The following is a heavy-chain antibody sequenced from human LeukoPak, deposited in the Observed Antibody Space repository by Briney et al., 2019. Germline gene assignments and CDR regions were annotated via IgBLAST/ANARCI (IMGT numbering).Heavy chain of an antibody. CDR1: GFTLSSYW. Sequence: GGSLRLSCAASGFTLSSYWMSWVRQAPGKGLEWVANIKQDGSEKYYVDSVKGRFTVSRDNAKNSLYLQMNSLRAEDTAVYYCLTAVTSYYYYSMDVRGKGTTVTVSS. D-gene: IGHD4-11*01. CDR3: LTAVTSYYYYSMDV. V-gene: IGHV3-7*01. CDR2: IKQDGSEK. J-gene: IGHJ6*03.